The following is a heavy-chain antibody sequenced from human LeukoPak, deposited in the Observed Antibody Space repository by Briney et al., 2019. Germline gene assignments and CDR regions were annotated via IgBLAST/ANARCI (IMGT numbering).Heavy chain of an antibody. V-gene: IGHV3-48*01. CDR1: GFTFSNYN. J-gene: IGHJ4*02. Sequence: PGGSLRLSCAASGFTFSNYNMNWVRQAPGKGLEWLSYISSTSNPIYSADSVKGRFTISRDSAKNSLYLQMNSLRAEDTAVYYCAKTCSGWYRARPFDYWGQGTLVTVS. CDR3: AKTCSGWYRARPFDY. CDR2: ISSTSNPI. D-gene: IGHD6-19*01.